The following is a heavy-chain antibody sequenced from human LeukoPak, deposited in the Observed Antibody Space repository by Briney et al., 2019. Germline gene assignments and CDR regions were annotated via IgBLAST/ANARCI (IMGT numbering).Heavy chain of an antibody. CDR3: AKAAGRGFTVTYAFDI. Sequence: GRSLRLSCAASGFTFSSYGMHWVRQAPGKGLEWVAVISYDGSNKYYADSVTGRFTISRDNSKNTLYLQMNSLRAEDTAVYYCAKAAGRGFTVTYAFDIWGQGTKVTVSS. CDR2: ISYDGSNK. V-gene: IGHV3-30*18. D-gene: IGHD4-17*01. J-gene: IGHJ3*02. CDR1: GFTFSSYG.